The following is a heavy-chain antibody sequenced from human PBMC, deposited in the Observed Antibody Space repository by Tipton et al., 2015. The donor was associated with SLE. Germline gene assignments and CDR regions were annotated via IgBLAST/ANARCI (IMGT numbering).Heavy chain of an antibody. CDR2: IFGGGRP. CDR3: ARDRVDDIEAMFDY. CDR1: GGSISSSSYY. D-gene: IGHD5-12*01. J-gene: IGHJ4*02. V-gene: IGHV3-53*05. Sequence: LSLTCTVSGGSISSSSYYWGWIRQPPGKGLEWLSMIFGGGRPRYADSVKGRFTISRDNSKNTLYLQMSSLRLEDTAVYYCARDRVDDIEAMFDYWGQGTLVTVSS.